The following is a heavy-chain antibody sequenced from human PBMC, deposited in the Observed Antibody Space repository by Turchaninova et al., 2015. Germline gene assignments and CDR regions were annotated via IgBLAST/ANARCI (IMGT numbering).Heavy chain of an antibody. CDR2: IYESGSA. D-gene: IGHD1-1*01. Sequence: QVQLQESGPGLVKPSETLSLTCAVSGASISRGNYWGWIRQPPGKGPEWIGSIYESGSAYHPPSPKRRDRLSVATCKNQFSLKLNSVPAADTAVYYCARATMTTAGYFDYWGQGTLVTVSS. V-gene: IGHV4-38-2*01. J-gene: IGHJ4*02. CDR3: ARATMTTAGYFDY. CDR1: GASISRGNY.